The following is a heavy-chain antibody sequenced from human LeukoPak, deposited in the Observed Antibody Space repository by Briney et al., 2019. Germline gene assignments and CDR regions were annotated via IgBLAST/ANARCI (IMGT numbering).Heavy chain of an antibody. Sequence: GRSLRLSCAASGFTFSSYGMHWVRQAPGKGLEWVAVIWYDGSNKYYADSVKGRFTISRDNSKNTLYLQMNSLRAEDTAVYYCARPPNDYGDYAFDIWGQGTMVTVSS. CDR1: GFTFSSYG. D-gene: IGHD4-17*01. CDR3: ARPPNDYGDYAFDI. CDR2: IWYDGSNK. V-gene: IGHV3-30*19. J-gene: IGHJ3*02.